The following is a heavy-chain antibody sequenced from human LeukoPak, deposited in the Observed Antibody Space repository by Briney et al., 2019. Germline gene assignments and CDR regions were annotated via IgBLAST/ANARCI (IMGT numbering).Heavy chain of an antibody. CDR2: ISFHGTDS. CDR1: GFTLISYA. Sequence: PGGSLRLSCAASGFTLISYAIHWVRQAPGKGLEWVAVISFHGTDSFYADSVKGRFTISRDNSKNTLYLQMNSLRAEDTALYYCAASGRVAGVDKPSDYWGQGTLVTVSS. J-gene: IGHJ4*02. D-gene: IGHD6-19*01. CDR3: AASGRVAGVDKPSDY. V-gene: IGHV3-30*04.